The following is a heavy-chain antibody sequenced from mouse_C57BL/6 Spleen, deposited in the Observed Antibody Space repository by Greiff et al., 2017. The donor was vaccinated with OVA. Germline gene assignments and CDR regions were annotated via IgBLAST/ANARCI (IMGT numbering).Heavy chain of an antibody. Sequence: VQLQQSGTVLARPGASVKMSCKTSGYTFTSYWMHWVKQRPGQGLAWIGAIYPGNSDTSYNQKFKGKAKLTAVTSASTAYMELSSLTNEDSAVYYCTKGLYYDYDEGFDYWGQGTTLTVSS. V-gene: IGHV1-5*01. CDR1: GYTFTSYW. CDR2: IYPGNSDT. D-gene: IGHD2-4*01. J-gene: IGHJ2*01. CDR3: TKGLYYDYDEGFDY.